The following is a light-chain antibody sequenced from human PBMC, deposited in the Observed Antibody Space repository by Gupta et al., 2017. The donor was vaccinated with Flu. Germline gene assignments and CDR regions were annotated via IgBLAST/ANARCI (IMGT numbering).Light chain of an antibody. V-gene: IGKV1-27*01. Sequence: PSSRSASVGDRVTITCRASQGISNYLAWYQVKPGKVPKLLIYAASTLQSGVPSRFSGSGSATDFTLTISSLQPEDVATYYCQKYNSAPWAFGQGTNVEIK. J-gene: IGKJ1*01. CDR1: QGISNY. CDR3: QKYNSAPWA. CDR2: AAS.